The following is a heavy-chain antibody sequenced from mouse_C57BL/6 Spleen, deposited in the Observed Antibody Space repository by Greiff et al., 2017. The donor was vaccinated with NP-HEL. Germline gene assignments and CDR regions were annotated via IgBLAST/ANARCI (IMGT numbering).Heavy chain of an antibody. J-gene: IGHJ1*03. CDR1: GYTFTSYW. CDR2: INPSNGGT. V-gene: IGHV1-53*01. D-gene: IGHD1-1*01. Sequence: QVQLKQPGTELVKPGASVKLSCKASGYTFTSYWMHWVKQRPGQGLEWIGNINPSNGGTNYNEKFKSKATLTVDKSSSTAYMQLSSLTSEDSAVYYCAHYGSSYWYFDVWGTGTTVTVSS. CDR3: AHYGSSYWYFDV.